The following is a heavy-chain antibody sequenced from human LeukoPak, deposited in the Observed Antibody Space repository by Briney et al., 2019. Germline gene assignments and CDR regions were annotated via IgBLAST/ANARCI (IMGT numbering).Heavy chain of an antibody. CDR3: AKEGLEAWLLSIFVGSHFDI. CDR1: GFTFSSYG. CDR2: IRYDGSNK. Sequence: GGSLRLSCAASGFTFSSYGMHWVRQAPGKGLEWVAFIRYDGSNKYYADSVKGRFTISRDNSKNTLYLQMNSLRAEDTAVYYCAKEGLEAWLLSIFVGSHFDIWGQGTMVTVSS. J-gene: IGHJ3*02. V-gene: IGHV3-30*02. D-gene: IGHD2-2*03.